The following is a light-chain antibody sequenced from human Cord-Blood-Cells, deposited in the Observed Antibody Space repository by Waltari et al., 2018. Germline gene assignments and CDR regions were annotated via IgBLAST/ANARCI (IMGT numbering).Light chain of an antibody. CDR1: QGIRND. Sequence: AIQMTQSPSSLSAPVGGRVTIPCRASQGIRNDLGWYQQKPGKAAKLLIYAASSLQSGVPSRFSGSGSGTDFTLTISSLQPEDFATYYCLQDYNDPWTFGQGTKVEIK. J-gene: IGKJ1*01. V-gene: IGKV1-6*01. CDR3: LQDYNDPWT. CDR2: AAS.